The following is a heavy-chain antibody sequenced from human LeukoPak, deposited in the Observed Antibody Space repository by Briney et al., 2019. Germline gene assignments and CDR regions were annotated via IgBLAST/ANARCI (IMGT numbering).Heavy chain of an antibody. CDR3: AKDMGVYNDTTTSPMDV. J-gene: IGHJ6*03. V-gene: IGHV3-23*01. D-gene: IGHD1-26*01. CDR2: ISGTSFNT. Sequence: GGSLRLSCAASGFTFDAFAMSWVRQAPGKGLEWVSTISGTSFNTYYAGSVKGRFTISRDNSKSTLYLKMTTLGAEDTALYYCAKDMGVYNDTTTSPMDVWGKGTAVTVSS. CDR1: GFTFDAFA.